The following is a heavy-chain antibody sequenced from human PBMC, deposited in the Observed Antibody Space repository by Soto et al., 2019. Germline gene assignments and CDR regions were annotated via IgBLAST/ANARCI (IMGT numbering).Heavy chain of an antibody. D-gene: IGHD2-15*01. J-gene: IGHJ6*02. Sequence: ASVKVSCKASGYNFTSYRISWVLQAPGQGLEWTGWISAYNGNTNYAQKLQGRVTMTTDTSTSTAYMELRSLRSDDTAVYYCARVGEFRCSGGSCYSSYYYYGMDVWGQGTTLTVSS. CDR1: GYNFTSYR. CDR3: ARVGEFRCSGGSCYSSYYYYGMDV. V-gene: IGHV1-18*01. CDR2: ISAYNGNT.